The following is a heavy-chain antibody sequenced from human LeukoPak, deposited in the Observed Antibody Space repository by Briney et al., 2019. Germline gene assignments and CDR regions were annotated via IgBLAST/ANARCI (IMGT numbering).Heavy chain of an antibody. CDR2: INPNSGGT. CDR3: ARGAQLWLTDYFDY. Sequence: GASVKVSCKASGYTITGYYMHWVRQAPGQGLEWMGWINPNSGGTNYAQKFQGRVTTTRDTSISIAYMELSRLRSDDTAVYYCARGAQLWLTDYFDYWGQGTLVTVSS. V-gene: IGHV1-2*02. CDR1: GYTITGYY. J-gene: IGHJ4*02. D-gene: IGHD5-18*01.